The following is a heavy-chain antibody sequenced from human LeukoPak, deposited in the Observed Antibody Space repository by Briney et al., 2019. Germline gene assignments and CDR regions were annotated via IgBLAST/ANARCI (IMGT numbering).Heavy chain of an antibody. Sequence: SETLSLTCTVSGGSLSSYYWSWIRQPPGKGLEWIGYIYYSGSTNYNSSLQSRVTISVDTSKTQLSLKLSSVTAADTAVYYCARGGGSGSYYFGSYYYCYMDVWGKGTTVTVSS. CDR2: IYYSGST. V-gene: IGHV4-59*01. CDR3: ARGGGSGSYYFGSYYYCYMDV. J-gene: IGHJ6*03. D-gene: IGHD3-10*01. CDR1: GGSLSSYY.